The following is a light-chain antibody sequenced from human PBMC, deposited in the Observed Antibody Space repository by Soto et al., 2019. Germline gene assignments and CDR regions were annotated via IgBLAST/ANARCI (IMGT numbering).Light chain of an antibody. CDR1: SSDVGGYNY. CDR2: DVN. V-gene: IGLV2-11*01. Sequence: QPVLTQPRSVSGSPGQSVTISCTGTSSDVGGYNYVSWYQQHPGKVPKLMIYDVNKRPSGVPDRFSGSKSGNTASLTISGLQAEDEADYYCCSYAGTFVVFGGGTQLTVL. CDR3: CSYAGTFVV. J-gene: IGLJ2*01.